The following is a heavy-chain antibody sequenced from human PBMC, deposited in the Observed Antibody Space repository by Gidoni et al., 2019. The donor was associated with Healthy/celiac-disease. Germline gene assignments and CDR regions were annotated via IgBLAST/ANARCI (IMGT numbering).Heavy chain of an antibody. CDR3: ARDGSVSPRGWFDP. CDR2: ISYDGSNK. J-gene: IGHJ5*02. D-gene: IGHD3-22*01. CDR1: GFPFSSYA. V-gene: IGHV3-30-3*01. Sequence: QVQLVESGGGVVQPGRSLRLSCAATGFPFSSYAMHWVRQAPGKGLEWVAVISYDGSNKYYADSVKGRFTISRDNSKNTLYLQMNSLRAEDTAVYYCARDGSVSPRGWFDPWGQGTLVTVSS.